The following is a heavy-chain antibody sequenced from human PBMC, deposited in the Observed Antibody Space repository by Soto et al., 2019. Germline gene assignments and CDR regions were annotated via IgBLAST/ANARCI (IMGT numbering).Heavy chain of an antibody. CDR2: IYYSGST. CDR3: ARTFALLMSGSYSGFDP. V-gene: IGHV4-39*01. J-gene: IGHJ5*02. CDR1: GGSISSSSYY. D-gene: IGHD3-10*01. Sequence: SETLSLTCTVSGGSISSSSYYWGWIRQPPGKGLEWIGSIYYSGSTYYNPSLKSRVTISVDTSKNQFSLKLSSVTAADTAVYYCARTFALLMSGSYSGFDPWGQGTLVTVSS.